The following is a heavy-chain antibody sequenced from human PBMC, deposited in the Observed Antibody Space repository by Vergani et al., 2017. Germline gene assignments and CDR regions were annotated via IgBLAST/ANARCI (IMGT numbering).Heavy chain of an antibody. CDR1: GGSFSGYY. V-gene: IGHV4-34*01. CDR2: INHSGST. D-gene: IGHD1-26*01. Sequence: QVQLQQWGAGLLKPSETLSLTCAVYGGSFSGYYWSWIRQPPGKGLEWIGEINHSGSTNYNPSLKSRVTISVDTSKNQFSLKLSSVTAADTAVYYCVSVGSGSYFGWFDPWGQGTLVTVSS. J-gene: IGHJ5*02. CDR3: VSVGSGSYFGWFDP.